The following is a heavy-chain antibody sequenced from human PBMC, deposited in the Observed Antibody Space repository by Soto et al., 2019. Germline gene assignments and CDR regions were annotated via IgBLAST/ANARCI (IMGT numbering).Heavy chain of an antibody. CDR2: IYWDDDK. Sequence: SGPTLVNPTQTLTLTCTFSGFSLSTSGVGVGWIRQPPGKALEWLALIYWDDDKRYSPSLKSRLTITKDTSKNQVVLTMTKMDPVDKATYYCAHRRDSSGYYSPALVDYWGQGTLVTVSS. CDR3: AHRRDSSGYYSPALVDY. D-gene: IGHD3-22*01. J-gene: IGHJ4*02. V-gene: IGHV2-5*02. CDR1: GFSLSTSGVG.